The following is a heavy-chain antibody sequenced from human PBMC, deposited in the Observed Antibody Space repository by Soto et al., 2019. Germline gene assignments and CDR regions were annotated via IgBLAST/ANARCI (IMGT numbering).Heavy chain of an antibody. CDR2: INPSGGST. V-gene: IGHV1-46*03. D-gene: IGHD1-7*01. Sequence: QVQLVQSGAEVKKPGASVKVSCKASGYTFTSYYMHWVRQAPGQGLEWMGIINPSGGSTSYAQKFQGRDTMTRDTSTSTVYMELSSLRSEDTAVYYCARELAELELRDYFDYWGQGTLVTVSS. CDR1: GYTFTSYY. CDR3: ARELAELELRDYFDY. J-gene: IGHJ4*02.